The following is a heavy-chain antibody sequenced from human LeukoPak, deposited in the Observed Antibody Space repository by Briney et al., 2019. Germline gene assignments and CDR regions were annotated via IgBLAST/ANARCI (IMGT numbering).Heavy chain of an antibody. V-gene: IGHV1-2*04. J-gene: IGHJ4*02. CDR2: INPNSGGT. CDR1: GYTFTSYG. D-gene: IGHD5-12*01. CDR3: ARDGGRGYSGYDYSENYFDY. Sequence: GSVKVSCKASGYTFTSYGISWVRQAPGQGLEWMGWINPNSGGTNYAQKFQGWVTMTRDTSISTAYMELSRLRSDDTAVYYCARDGGRGYSGYDYSENYFDYWGQGTLVTVSS.